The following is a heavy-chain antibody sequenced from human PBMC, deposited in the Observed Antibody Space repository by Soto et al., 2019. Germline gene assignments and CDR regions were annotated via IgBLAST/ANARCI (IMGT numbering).Heavy chain of an antibody. V-gene: IGHV1-69*02. J-gene: IGHJ2*01. CDR3: ARGVLSVATAGREWYFDL. CDR1: GGTFSDYT. CDR2: IIPTLGIA. Sequence: QVQLVQSGAEVKKPGSSVKVSCKASGGTFSDYTISWVRQAPGQGLEWMGRIIPTLGIANYAPKFKGRVTITADKSTSTAYMELSILRSEDTAVYYCARGVLSVATAGREWYFDLWGRGTLVTVSS. D-gene: IGHD6-13*01.